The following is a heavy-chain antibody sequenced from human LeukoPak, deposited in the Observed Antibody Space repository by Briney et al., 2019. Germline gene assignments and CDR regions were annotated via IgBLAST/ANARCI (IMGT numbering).Heavy chain of an antibody. V-gene: IGHV4-59*01. Sequence: SETLSLTCTVSGGSISSYYWSWIRQPPGKGLEWIGYIYYSGSTNYNPSLKSRVTISVDMSKNQFSLKLSSVTAADTAVYYCARGARYSSSSFDYWGQGTLVTVSS. J-gene: IGHJ4*02. CDR2: IYYSGST. CDR3: ARGARYSSSSFDY. CDR1: GGSISSYY. D-gene: IGHD6-6*01.